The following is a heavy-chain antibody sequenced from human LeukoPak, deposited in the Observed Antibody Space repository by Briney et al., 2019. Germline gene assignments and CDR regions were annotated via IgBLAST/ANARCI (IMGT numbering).Heavy chain of an antibody. V-gene: IGHV3-7*03. CDR2: IKQDGSEK. Sequence: PGGSLRLSCAASGFTFSSYRMSWVRQAPGKGLEWVANIKQDGSEKYYVNSVKGRFTISRDNAKNSLYLQMNSLRAEDTAVYYCARAPYYYDSSGYYLFDYWGQGTLVTVSS. CDR3: ARAPYYYDSSGYYLFDY. CDR1: GFTFSSYR. D-gene: IGHD3-22*01. J-gene: IGHJ4*02.